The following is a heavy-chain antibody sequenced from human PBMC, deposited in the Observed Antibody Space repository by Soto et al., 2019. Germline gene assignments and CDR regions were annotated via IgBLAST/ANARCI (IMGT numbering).Heavy chain of an antibody. Sequence: ASVKVSCKVSGYTLTELSMHWVRQAPGKGLEWMGGFDPEDGETIYAQKFQGRVTMTEDTSTDTAYMELSSLRSEDTAVYYCATGHNSTLRFLEWLRLDYWGQGTLVTVSS. CDR3: ATGHNSTLRFLEWLRLDY. CDR1: GYTLTELS. D-gene: IGHD3-3*01. V-gene: IGHV1-24*01. CDR2: FDPEDGET. J-gene: IGHJ4*02.